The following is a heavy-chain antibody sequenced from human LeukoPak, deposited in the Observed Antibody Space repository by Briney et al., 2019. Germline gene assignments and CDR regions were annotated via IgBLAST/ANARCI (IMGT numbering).Heavy chain of an antibody. D-gene: IGHD2-21*01. CDR1: GYTFSNYY. J-gene: IGHJ4*02. CDR2: INPSGDST. V-gene: IGHV1-46*01. Sequence: ASVKVSCKASGYTFSNYYMHWVRQAPGQGLEWMGIINPSGDSTTYAQKFQGRVTMTRNTSISTAYMELSSLRSEDTAVYYCATYSYFDYWGQGTLVTVSS. CDR3: ATYSYFDY.